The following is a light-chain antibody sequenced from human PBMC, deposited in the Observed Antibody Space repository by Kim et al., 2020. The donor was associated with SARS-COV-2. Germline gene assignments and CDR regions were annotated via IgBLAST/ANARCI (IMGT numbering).Light chain of an antibody. CDR3: QQFYTMPIT. J-gene: IGKJ5*01. CDR2: WAS. CDR1: SNSDKY. V-gene: IGKV4-1*01. Sequence: VSLGEGATINCRASSNSDKYFAWYQQRPGQTPKLVIDWASARAPGVPERFSGSGSVTDYTLTITNLQAEDVAVYYCQQFYTMPITFGQGTRLEIK.